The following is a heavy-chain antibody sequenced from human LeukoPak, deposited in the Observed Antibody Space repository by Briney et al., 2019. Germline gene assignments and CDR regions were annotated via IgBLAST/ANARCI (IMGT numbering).Heavy chain of an antibody. CDR3: AIAYSSLGYFDY. D-gene: IGHD6-13*01. CDR2: ISGSGGST. CDR1: GFTFSSYA. V-gene: IGHV3-23*01. Sequence: GGSLRLSCAASGFTFSSYAMSWVRQAPGKGLEWVSAISGSGGSTYYADSVKGRFTISRDNSKNTLYLQMNSLRAEATAVYYCAIAYSSLGYFDYWGQGTLVTVSS. J-gene: IGHJ4*02.